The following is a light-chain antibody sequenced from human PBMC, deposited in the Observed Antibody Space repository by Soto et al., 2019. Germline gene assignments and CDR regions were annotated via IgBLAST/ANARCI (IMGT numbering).Light chain of an antibody. V-gene: IGLV1-40*01. CDR2: GNT. J-gene: IGLJ3*02. CDR1: DSNIGAGSD. Sequence: QLVLTQPPSVSGAPGQRVTISCTGSDSNIGAGSDVHWYQQLPGTAPKVLIYGNTFRPSGVPDRFSGSKSGTSASLAITGLQAEDEAVYYCQSYDSSLRVFGGGTQLTVL. CDR3: QSYDSSLRV.